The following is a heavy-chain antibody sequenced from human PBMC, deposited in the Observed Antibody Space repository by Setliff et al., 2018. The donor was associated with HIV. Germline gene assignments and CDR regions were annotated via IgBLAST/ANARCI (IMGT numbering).Heavy chain of an antibody. CDR1: GFTFNSYS. J-gene: IGHJ6*03. CDR3: ARATGQAVWGYYYYYMDV. CDR2: IKSISDGATT. Sequence: GGSLRLSCAASGFTFNSYSMNWVRQAPGKGLEWLGRIKSISDGATTDYAAPVEGRFTISRDNAENSLYLQMNSLRAEDTAVYYCARATGQAVWGYYYYYMDVWGKGTTVTVSS. D-gene: IGHD3-16*01. V-gene: IGHV3-15*01.